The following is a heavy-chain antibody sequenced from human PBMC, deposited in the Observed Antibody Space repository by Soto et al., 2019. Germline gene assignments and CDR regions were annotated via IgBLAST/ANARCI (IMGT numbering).Heavy chain of an antibody. CDR3: ASSSHALSFYALDV. CDR1: GGSISSAGYS. V-gene: IGHV4-30-2*06. D-gene: IGHD2-2*01. CDR2: IYHSVNA. Sequence: QLQLQGSGSRLVKPSQTLSLSCTVSGGSISSAGYSWSWIRQSPGKDLEWIGYIYHSVNAFYNPSLKSRVTMSLDRSRNQFSLNLTSVTAADTAVYFCASSSHALSFYALDVWGQGTTVVVSS. J-gene: IGHJ6*02.